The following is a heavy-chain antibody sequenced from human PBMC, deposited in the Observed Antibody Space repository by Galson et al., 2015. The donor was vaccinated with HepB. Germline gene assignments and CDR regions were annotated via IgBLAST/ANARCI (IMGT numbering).Heavy chain of an antibody. V-gene: IGHV3-74*01. CDR3: ARGGPNYFDNSGYWYFDL. CDR1: EFTFSSYW. Sequence: SLRLSCAASEFTFSSYWMHWVRQAPGKGLVWVSRINSDESSTTYADSVKGRFTVSRDNAKNTLYLQMNSLRVKDTAFYYCARGGPNYFDNSGYWYFDLWGRGTLVTVSS. CDR2: INSDESST. J-gene: IGHJ2*01. D-gene: IGHD3-22*01.